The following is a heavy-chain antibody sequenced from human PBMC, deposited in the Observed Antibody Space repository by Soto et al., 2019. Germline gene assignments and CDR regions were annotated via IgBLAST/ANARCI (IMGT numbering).Heavy chain of an antibody. CDR1: GYTFTSYG. Sequence: ASVKVSCKASGYTFTSYGISWVRQAPGQGLEWMGWISAYNGNTNYAQKLQGRVTMTTDTSTSTAYMELRSLRSDDTAVYYCARAGYSGYVVYYYYYGTDVWGKGTTVTVSS. J-gene: IGHJ6*04. CDR2: ISAYNGNT. CDR3: ARAGYSGYVVYYYYYGTDV. D-gene: IGHD5-12*01. V-gene: IGHV1-18*01.